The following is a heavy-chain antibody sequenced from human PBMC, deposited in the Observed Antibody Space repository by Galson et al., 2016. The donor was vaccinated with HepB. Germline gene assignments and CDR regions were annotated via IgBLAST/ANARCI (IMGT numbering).Heavy chain of an antibody. V-gene: IGHV3-7*03. D-gene: IGHD6-13*01. CDR1: GFTLNSYW. CDR3: GRGTGYNSGWYPYYYCGLDV. CDR2: IKEDGSER. Sequence: SLRLSCAASGFTLNSYWMSWVRQAPGKGLEWVTNIKEDGSERYYVDSVKGRFTISRDNAKKLVFLQMNNLRAEDTAVYYCGRGTGYNSGWYPYYYCGLDVWGQGTTFTVSS. J-gene: IGHJ6*02.